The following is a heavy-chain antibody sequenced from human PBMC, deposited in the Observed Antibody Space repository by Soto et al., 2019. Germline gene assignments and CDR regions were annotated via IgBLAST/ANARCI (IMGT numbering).Heavy chain of an antibody. CDR3: ARGAADTAMVDS. D-gene: IGHD5-18*01. CDR2: IVYSGST. CDR1: GGSIRSYC. V-gene: IGHV4-59*01. J-gene: IGHJ4*02. Sequence: SETLSLSCTGSGGSIRSYCWTWIRQPPGKGLEWLGYIVYSGSTFYNPSHKSRVTISIHTSKSQFSLQLTPVTAADTAVYYCARGAADTAMVDSWGQGTLVTVSS.